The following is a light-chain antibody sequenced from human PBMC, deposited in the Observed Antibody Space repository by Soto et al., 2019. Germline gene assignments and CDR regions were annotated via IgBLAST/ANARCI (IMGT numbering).Light chain of an antibody. J-gene: IGLJ1*01. Sequence: QSVLTQPPSASGSPGQSVTISCTGTSSDVGGYDYVSWYQQHPGKAPKLMIYEVTIRPSGVSDHFSGSKSGNSASLTVSGLQAEDEADYYCSSYTGGNPSYVFGTGTKGTVL. CDR1: SSDVGGYDY. V-gene: IGLV2-8*01. CDR2: EVT. CDR3: SSYTGGNPSYV.